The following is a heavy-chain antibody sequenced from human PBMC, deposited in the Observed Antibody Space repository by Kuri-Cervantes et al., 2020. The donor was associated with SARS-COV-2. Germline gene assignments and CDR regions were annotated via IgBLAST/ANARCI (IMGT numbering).Heavy chain of an antibody. Sequence: SETLSLTCTVSGGSISSGSFYWGWIRQPPGKGLEWIGNVYYNGITYYNPSLESRVSVSVDTSKNQFSPKLNSVTAADTAVHYCARDLNAVSMAGDASFDYWGQRTLVTVSS. D-gene: IGHD6-19*01. CDR2: VYYNGIT. CDR1: GGSISSGSFY. V-gene: IGHV4-39*02. J-gene: IGHJ4*02. CDR3: ARDLNAVSMAGDASFDY.